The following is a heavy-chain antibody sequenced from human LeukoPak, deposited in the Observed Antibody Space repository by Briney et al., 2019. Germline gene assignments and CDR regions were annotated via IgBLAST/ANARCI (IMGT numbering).Heavy chain of an antibody. D-gene: IGHD1-1*01. V-gene: IGHV3-7*01. CDR2: IKQDGSEK. CDR3: ARNNWYYFDY. Sequence: GGSLRLSCAASGFTVSSNYMSWIRQAPGKGLEWVANIKQDGSEKYYVDSVKGRFTISRDNAKNSLYLQMNSLRVEDTAVYYCARNNWYYFDYWGQGTLVTVSS. CDR1: GFTVSSNY. J-gene: IGHJ4*02.